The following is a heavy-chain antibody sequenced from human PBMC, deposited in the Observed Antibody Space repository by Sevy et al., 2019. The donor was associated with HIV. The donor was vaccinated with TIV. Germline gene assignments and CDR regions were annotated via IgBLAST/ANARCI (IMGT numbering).Heavy chain of an antibody. D-gene: IGHD6-19*01. V-gene: IGHV3-7*01. CDR1: GFTFSSYW. J-gene: IGHJ4*02. CDR2: IKQDGSEK. Sequence: GGSLRLSCAASGFTFSSYWMSWVRQAPGKGLEWVANIKQDGSEKYYVDSVKGRFTISRDNAKNSLYLQMNSLRAEDTAVYYCAREMGRQWLYAFDYWGQGTLVTVSS. CDR3: AREMGRQWLYAFDY.